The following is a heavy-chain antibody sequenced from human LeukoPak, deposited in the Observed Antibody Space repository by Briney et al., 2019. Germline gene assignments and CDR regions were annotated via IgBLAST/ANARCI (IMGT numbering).Heavy chain of an antibody. Sequence: GRSLRLSCAASGFTFSSYGMHWVRQAPGKGLEWVAVISYDGSNKYYADSVKGRFTISRDNSKNTLYLQMNSLRSEDTAVYYCASYGGNSYFDYWGQGTLVTVSS. CDR2: ISYDGSNK. CDR3: ASYGGNSYFDY. V-gene: IGHV3-30*03. J-gene: IGHJ4*02. D-gene: IGHD4-23*01. CDR1: GFTFSSYG.